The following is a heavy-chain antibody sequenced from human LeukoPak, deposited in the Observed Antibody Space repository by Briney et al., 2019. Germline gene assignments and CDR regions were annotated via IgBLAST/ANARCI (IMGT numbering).Heavy chain of an antibody. J-gene: IGHJ4*02. D-gene: IGHD4-17*01. V-gene: IGHV4-30-4*02. Sequence: SETLSLTCTVSGGSISSGEYYWSWIRQPPGKGLEWIGYIYYSGSTYYNPSLKSRVTISVDTSKNQFSLKLSSVTAADTAVYYCARGPLYGDYEEYFDYWGQGTLVTVSS. CDR1: GGSISSGEYY. CDR3: ARGPLYGDYEEYFDY. CDR2: IYYSGST.